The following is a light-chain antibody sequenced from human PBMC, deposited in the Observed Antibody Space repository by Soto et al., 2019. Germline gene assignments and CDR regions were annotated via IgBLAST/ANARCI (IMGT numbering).Light chain of an antibody. CDR2: KAS. Sequence: DIQMTQSPSTLSASVGDRVTITCRASQSISICLAWYQQKPGKAPKLLIYKASTLESGVPSRFSGSGSGTEFILISSRLQQDDFAYYYCQQYNSYWTFGEGTKVEIK. CDR3: QQYNSYWT. V-gene: IGKV1-5*03. CDR1: QSISIC. J-gene: IGKJ1*01.